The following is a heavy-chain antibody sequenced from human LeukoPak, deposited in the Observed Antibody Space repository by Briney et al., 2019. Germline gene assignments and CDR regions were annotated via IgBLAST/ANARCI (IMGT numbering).Heavy chain of an antibody. Sequence: SVKVSCKASGGTFSSYAISWVRQAPGQGLEWMGGIIPIFGTANYAQKFQGRVTMTTDTSTSTAYMELRSLRSDDTAVYYCARDLGIVAGHWFDPWGQGTLVTVSS. D-gene: IGHD6-19*01. CDR2: IIPIFGTA. J-gene: IGHJ5*02. V-gene: IGHV1-69*05. CDR3: ARDLGIVAGHWFDP. CDR1: GGTFSSYA.